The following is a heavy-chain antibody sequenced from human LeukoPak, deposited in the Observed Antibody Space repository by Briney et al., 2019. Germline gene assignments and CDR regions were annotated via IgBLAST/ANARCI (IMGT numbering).Heavy chain of an antibody. D-gene: IGHD3-3*01. CDR3: ARGIKSLFWSGYSAHYFDY. V-gene: IGHV3-48*01. J-gene: IGHJ4*02. CDR2: IEGNSRAT. Sequence: GGSLRLSCAASGFIFSDYTMNWVRQAPGKGLEWVSHIEGNSRATYYADSVKGRFTISRDNAKNSLYLQMNSLRAEDTAVYYCARGIKSLFWSGYSAHYFDYWGQGTLVTVSS. CDR1: GFIFSDYT.